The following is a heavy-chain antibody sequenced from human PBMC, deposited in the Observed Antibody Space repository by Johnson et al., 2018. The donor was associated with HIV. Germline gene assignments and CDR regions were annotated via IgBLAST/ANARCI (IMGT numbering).Heavy chain of an antibody. V-gene: IGHV3-11*04. J-gene: IGHJ3*02. D-gene: IGHD1-1*01. CDR3: ARDPDGTTGKTYPDAAFDI. Sequence: QVQLVESGGGLVKPGGSLRLSCAASGFPFSDYYMSWIRQAPGKGLEWVSSISSSGSTIYYADSVKGRFTISRDNAKNSLYLQMNSLRAEDTAVYYCARDPDGTTGKTYPDAAFDIWGQGTMVTVSS. CDR2: ISSSGSTI. CDR1: GFPFSDYY.